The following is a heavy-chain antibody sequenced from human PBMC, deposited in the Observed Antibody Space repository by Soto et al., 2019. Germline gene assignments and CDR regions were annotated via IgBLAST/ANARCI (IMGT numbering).Heavy chain of an antibody. Sequence: GESLKISCNGSGYSFTSYWIGWVRQMPGKGLEWMGIIYPGDSDTRYSPSFQGQVTISADKSISTAYLQWSSLKASDTAMYYCARGAGGSLQRTWFDPWGQGTLVTVSS. CDR3: ARGAGGSLQRTWFDP. J-gene: IGHJ5*02. CDR1: GYSFTSYW. CDR2: IYPGDSDT. D-gene: IGHD1-1*01. V-gene: IGHV5-51*01.